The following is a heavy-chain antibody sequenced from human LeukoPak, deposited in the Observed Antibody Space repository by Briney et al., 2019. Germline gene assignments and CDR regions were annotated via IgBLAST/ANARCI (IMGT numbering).Heavy chain of an antibody. D-gene: IGHD2-15*01. Sequence: GGSLRLSCAASGFTFSTYWMHWVRQAPGKGLVWVSRISGDGSATIYADSVKGRFIISRDNAENTMYLQMSSLTVEDTAVYYCTRRVSATRWFDPWGQGTLVTVSS. J-gene: IGHJ5*02. V-gene: IGHV3-74*01. CDR1: GFTFSTYW. CDR2: ISGDGSAT. CDR3: TRRVSATRWFDP.